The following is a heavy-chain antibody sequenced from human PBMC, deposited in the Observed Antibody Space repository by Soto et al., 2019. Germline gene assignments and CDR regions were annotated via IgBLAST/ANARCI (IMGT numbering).Heavy chain of an antibody. D-gene: IGHD2-15*01. J-gene: IGHJ4*02. V-gene: IGHV3-23*01. Sequence: EVELLESGGGLVQPEGSLRLSCAASGFTFSTYAMGWVRQAPGTGLVWVSVVSSGGGTHYADSVKGRFTVYRDNSKNALSLQMNTLRADDTAVYYCAKRRGAGGHFDYWDQGALVTVSS. CDR3: AKRRGAGGHFDY. CDR1: GFTFSTYA. CDR2: VSSGGGT.